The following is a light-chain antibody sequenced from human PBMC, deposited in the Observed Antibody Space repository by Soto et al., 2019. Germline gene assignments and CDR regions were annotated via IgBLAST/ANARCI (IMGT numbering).Light chain of an antibody. Sequence: DIQMTQSPSSLSASVGDRSTITCRAIQSISTYLTWYQQKPGQAPRLLIYAASSLQSGVPSRFSGSGSETDFTLTISSLQPEDFASYFCQQSNSAPWTFGQGTKVDIK. CDR3: QQSNSAPWT. CDR2: AAS. J-gene: IGKJ1*01. CDR1: QSISTY. V-gene: IGKV1-39*01.